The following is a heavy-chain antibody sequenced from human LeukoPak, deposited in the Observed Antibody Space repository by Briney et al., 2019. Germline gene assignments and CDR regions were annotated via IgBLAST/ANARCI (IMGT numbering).Heavy chain of an antibody. V-gene: IGHV1-2*02. Sequence: ASVKVSCKTSGYTFTDHYFHWLRQAPGQGLEWTGWIHPKSGDTNYAERFQGRVSLTRDTSISTAYMELSSLRSDDTAVYYCARDHNWGPDYWGQGTLVSASS. CDR2: IHPKSGDT. D-gene: IGHD7-27*01. CDR1: GYTFTDHY. J-gene: IGHJ4*02. CDR3: ARDHNWGPDY.